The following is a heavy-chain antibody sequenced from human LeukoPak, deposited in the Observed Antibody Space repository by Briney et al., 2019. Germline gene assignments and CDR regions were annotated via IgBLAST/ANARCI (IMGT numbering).Heavy chain of an antibody. Sequence: PSETLSLTCTASGGSISSSGYYWGWIRQPPGKGLEWIASINYSGTTYYNPSLKSRVTISEDRSKNQFSLKLSSVTAADTAVCYCARLRDGRWLLEYWGQGTLVTVSS. J-gene: IGHJ4*02. CDR1: GGSISSSGYY. CDR3: ARLRDGRWLLEY. V-gene: IGHV4-39*01. CDR2: INYSGTT. D-gene: IGHD5-24*01.